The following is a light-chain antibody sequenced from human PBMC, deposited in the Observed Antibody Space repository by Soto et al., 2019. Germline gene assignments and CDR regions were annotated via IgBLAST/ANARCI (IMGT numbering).Light chain of an antibody. V-gene: IGKV1-9*01. CDR2: GAS. J-gene: IGKJ4*01. CDR3: QQVHDYPIT. Sequence: DIQLTQSPSFLSASVGDRVTVTRRSSQDIGSYLAWYQQKPGKAPKVLIYGASTLQSGVPPRFGGSGSGTAFTLTISSLQPEDSANYFCQQVHDYPITFGGGTKVDIK. CDR1: QDIGSY.